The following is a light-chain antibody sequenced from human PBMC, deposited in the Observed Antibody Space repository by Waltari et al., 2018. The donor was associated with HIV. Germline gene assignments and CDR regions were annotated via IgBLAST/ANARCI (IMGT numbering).Light chain of an antibody. J-gene: IGLJ2*01. V-gene: IGLV1-44*01. Sequence: QSVLTQPPSASGTPGQRVTISCSGSSSNIGSNTVNWYQQLPGTAPKLLIYSNNQRPSGVPDRFSGSKSGTSASLAMCGLQSEDEADYYCAAWDGSLNGVVFGGGTKLPVL. CDR2: SNN. CDR1: SSNIGSNT. CDR3: AAWDGSLNGVV.